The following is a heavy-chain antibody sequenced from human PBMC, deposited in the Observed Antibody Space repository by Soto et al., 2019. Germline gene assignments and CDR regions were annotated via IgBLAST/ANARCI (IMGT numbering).Heavy chain of an antibody. V-gene: IGHV1-69*01. CDR1: GGTFSSYA. Sequence: QVQLVQSGAEVKKPGSSVKVSCKASGGTFSSYAISWVRQAPGQGLEWMGGIIPIFGTANYAQKFQGRVTITADESTSTAYMELSSLRSEETAVYYCARAKDYGDPLITGYYYGMDVRGQGATVTVSS. D-gene: IGHD4-17*01. CDR2: IIPIFGTA. CDR3: ARAKDYGDPLITGYYYGMDV. J-gene: IGHJ6*02.